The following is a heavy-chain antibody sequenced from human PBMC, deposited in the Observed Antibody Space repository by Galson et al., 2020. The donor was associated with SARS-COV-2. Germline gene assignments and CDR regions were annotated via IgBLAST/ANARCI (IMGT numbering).Heavy chain of an antibody. CDR2: ISYSGTYT. Sequence: GGSLRLSCAASGFTFSSYSMNWVRQAPGKGLEWVSSISYSGTYTYYADSVKGRFSISRDNAKNSLFLQMNSLRVDDTAVYYCARIYGDYEWEGPDPDHWGQGTLVTVSS. CDR3: ARIYGDYEWEGPDPDH. CDR1: GFTFSSYS. V-gene: IGHV3-21*01. J-gene: IGHJ4*02. D-gene: IGHD4-17*01.